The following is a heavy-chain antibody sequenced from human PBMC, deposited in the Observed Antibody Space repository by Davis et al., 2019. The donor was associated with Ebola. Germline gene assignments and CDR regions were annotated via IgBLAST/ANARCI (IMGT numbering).Heavy chain of an antibody. CDR3: ARGGHYYDSSGYYLLYGMDV. CDR1: GGSFSDYY. CDR2: INPSGST. D-gene: IGHD3-22*01. J-gene: IGHJ6*02. V-gene: IGHV4-34*01. Sequence: MPSETLSLTCAVYGGSFSDYYWSWIRQPPEKGLDWIGEINPSGSTNYNPSLKSRVTISVDTSKNQFSLKLSSVTAADTAVYYCARGGHYYDSSGYYLLYGMDVWGQGTTVTVSS.